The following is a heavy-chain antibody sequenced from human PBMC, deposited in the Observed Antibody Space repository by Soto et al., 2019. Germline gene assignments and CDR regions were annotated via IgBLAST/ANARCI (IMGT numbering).Heavy chain of an antibody. D-gene: IGHD4-17*01. CDR1: GGSISSSTYY. Sequence: LSLTCTVSGGSISSSTYYWGWIRQPPGKGLEWIGSIYYSGSTYYNPSLKSRVTISVDTSKNQFSLKLSSVTAADTAVYYCANSYGDYVSYWGQGTLVTAPQ. CDR3: ANSYGDYVSY. V-gene: IGHV4-39*01. CDR2: IYYSGST. J-gene: IGHJ4*02.